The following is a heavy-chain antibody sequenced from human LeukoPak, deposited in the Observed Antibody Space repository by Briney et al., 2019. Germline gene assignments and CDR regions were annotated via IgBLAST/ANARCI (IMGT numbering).Heavy chain of an antibody. CDR2: IIPIFGTA. V-gene: IGHV1-69*13. J-gene: IGHJ4*02. CDR3: ARDPIPGTYCGGDCYSLPLDY. Sequence: WASVKVSCKAFGGTFSSYAISWVRQAPGQGLEWMGGIIPIFGTANYAQKFQGRVTITADESTSTAYMELSSLRSEDTAVYYCARDPIPGTYCGGDCYSLPLDYWGQGTLVTVSS. CDR1: GGTFSSYA. D-gene: IGHD2-21*02.